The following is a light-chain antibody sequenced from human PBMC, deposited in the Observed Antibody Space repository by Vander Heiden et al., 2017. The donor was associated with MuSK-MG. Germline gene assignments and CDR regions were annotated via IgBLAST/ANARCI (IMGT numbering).Light chain of an antibody. CDR2: KDS. CDR3: QSADSSGTYVV. J-gene: IGLJ2*01. CDR1: EMPNKY. Sequence: SYELTQPPSMSVSPGQPVSITGSGDEMPNKYAYWYQQKPGQAPVVVICKDSERPSGIPERFSGSSSGTTVTLTISGVQAEDETDYYCQSADSSGTYVVFGGGTKVTVL. V-gene: IGLV3-25*03.